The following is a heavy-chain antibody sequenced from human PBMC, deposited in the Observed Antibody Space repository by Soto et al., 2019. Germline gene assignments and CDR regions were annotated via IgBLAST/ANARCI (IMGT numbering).Heavy chain of an antibody. J-gene: IGHJ4*02. V-gene: IGHV1-69*01. CDR3: ATPLGYCSGGSCYAEATDFDY. CDR2: IIPIFGTA. Sequence: QVQLVQSGAEVKKPGSSVKVSCKASGGTFSSYAISWVRQAPGQGFEWMGGIIPIFGTANYAQKFQGRVTITADESTSTAYLELSRLRSEDTAVYYFATPLGYCSGGSCYAEATDFDYWCQGTLVTVSS. D-gene: IGHD2-15*01. CDR1: GGTFSSYA.